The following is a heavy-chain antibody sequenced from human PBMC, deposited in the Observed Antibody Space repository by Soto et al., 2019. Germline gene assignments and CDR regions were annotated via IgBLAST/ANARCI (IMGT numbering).Heavy chain of an antibody. J-gene: IGHJ4*02. V-gene: IGHV3-30*18. CDR3: AKDRRWAEYSSEFDY. CDR1: GFTFSSYG. D-gene: IGHD6-6*01. CDR2: ISYDGSNK. Sequence: GGSLRLSCAASGFTFSSYGMHWVRQAPGKGLEWVAVISYDGSNKYYADSVKGRFTISRDNSKNTLYLQMNSLRAEDTAVYYCAKDRRWAEYSSEFDYWGQGTLVTVSS.